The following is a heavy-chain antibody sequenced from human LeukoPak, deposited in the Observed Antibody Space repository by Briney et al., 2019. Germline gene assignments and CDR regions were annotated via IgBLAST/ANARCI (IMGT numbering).Heavy chain of an antibody. CDR2: INPNNGGT. Sequence: LVASVKVSCKASGYTFTSYARNWVRQAPGQGREWMGWINPNNGGTNYAQKFQGRVTMTRDTSISTAYMVLSRLTSDDTAVYYCARAFVCSGGSCYSRYWFDPWGQGTLVTVSS. D-gene: IGHD2-15*01. V-gene: IGHV1-2*03. J-gene: IGHJ5*02. CDR1: GYTFTSYA. CDR3: ARAFVCSGGSCYSRYWFDP.